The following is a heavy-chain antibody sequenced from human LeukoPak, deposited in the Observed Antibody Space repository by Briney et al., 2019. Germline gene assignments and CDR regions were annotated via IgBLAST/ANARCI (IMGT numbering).Heavy chain of an antibody. D-gene: IGHD3-16*01. CDR3: VKEASKTFGIYTADY. Sequence: GGSLRLSCAASGFTFSSSAMGWVRRAPQKGLEWVSAIPASGPKTYYTGSVRGRFTVSRDNSKNTVYLQMQSLRAEDTAVYYCVKEASKTFGIYTADYWGQGTLVTVSS. CDR1: GFTFSSSA. V-gene: IGHV3-23*01. J-gene: IGHJ4*02. CDR2: IPASGPKT.